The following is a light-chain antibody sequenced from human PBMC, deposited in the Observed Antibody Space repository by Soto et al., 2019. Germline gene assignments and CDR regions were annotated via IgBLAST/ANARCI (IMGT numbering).Light chain of an antibody. J-gene: IGKJ2*01. V-gene: IGKV1-39*01. CDR2: AAS. CDR3: QQSYSTPYT. CDR1: QSISSY. Sequence: DIRMTQSPSSLSASVGDRVTITCRASQSISSYLNWYQQKPGKAPKLLIYAASSLQSGVTSRFSGSGSGTDFTLTISSLQPAYCATYYCQQSYSTPYTFGQRTKLEIK.